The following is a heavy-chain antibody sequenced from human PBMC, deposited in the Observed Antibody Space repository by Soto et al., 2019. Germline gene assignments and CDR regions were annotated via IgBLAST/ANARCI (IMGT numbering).Heavy chain of an antibody. CDR1: GGSISSGGYY. CDR3: ARDGYD. V-gene: IGHV4-31*03. J-gene: IGHJ4*02. D-gene: IGHD3-22*01. Sequence: QVQLQESGPGLVKPSQTLSLTCTVSGGSISSGGYYWSWIRQHPGKGLEWSGYIYYSGSTNYNPSLTSRVTISVDTSEIPFSQKLSSVTAADAAVYYCARDGYDWGQGTLVTVCS. CDR2: IYYSGST.